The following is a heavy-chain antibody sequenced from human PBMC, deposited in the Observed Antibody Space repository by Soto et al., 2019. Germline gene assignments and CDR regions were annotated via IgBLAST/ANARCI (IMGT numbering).Heavy chain of an antibody. J-gene: IGHJ4*02. CDR1: GFTFSSYS. D-gene: IGHD4-17*01. V-gene: IGHV3-48*01. CDR3: ANLRQRMTTVTTVDY. CDR2: ISSSSSTI. Sequence: GGSLRLSCAASGFTFSSYSMNWVRQAPGKGLEWVSYISSSSSTIYYADSVKGRFTISRDNAKNSLYLQMNSLRAEDTAVYYCANLRQRMTTVTTVDYWGQGTLVTVSS.